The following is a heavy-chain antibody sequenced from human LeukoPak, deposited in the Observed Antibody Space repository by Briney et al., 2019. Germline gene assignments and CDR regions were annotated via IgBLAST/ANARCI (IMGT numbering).Heavy chain of an antibody. CDR2: IYYSGST. CDR1: GGSISSSSYY. Sequence: SETLSLTCTVSGGSISSSSYYWGWIRQPPGKGLEWIGSIYYSGSTYYNPSLKSRVTISVDTSKNQFSLKLSSVTAADTAVYYCAGNWKRYYFDYWGQGTLVTVSS. D-gene: IGHD1-1*01. J-gene: IGHJ4*02. CDR3: AGNWKRYYFDY. V-gene: IGHV4-39*01.